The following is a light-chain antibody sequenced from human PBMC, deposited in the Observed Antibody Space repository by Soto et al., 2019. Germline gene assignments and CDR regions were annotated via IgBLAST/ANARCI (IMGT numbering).Light chain of an antibody. Sequence: QSVLTQSPSASASPGASVKLTCTLSSGHSSYAIAWHQQQPEKGPRYLMRFNSDGSHTKGDEIPDRFSGSSSGAERYLTIFSIQSEDEADYYGQTWGAGIPKGFGGGTKLNVL. CDR3: QTWGAGIPKG. CDR1: SGHSSYA. CDR2: FNSDGSH. J-gene: IGLJ2*01. V-gene: IGLV4-69*01.